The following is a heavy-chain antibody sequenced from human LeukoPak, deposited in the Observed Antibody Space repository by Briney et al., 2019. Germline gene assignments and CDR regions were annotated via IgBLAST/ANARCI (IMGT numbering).Heavy chain of an antibody. Sequence: PGGSLRLSCTASGFTFNSYWMQWFRQDPGKGLVWVSGISTDGRTTRYADSVKGRFTISRDNAKSTLYLQMNSLRAEDTAVYYCARDYARAVEYWGQGALATVSS. J-gene: IGHJ4*02. CDR3: ARDYARAVEY. CDR2: ISTDGRTT. CDR1: GFTFNSYW. D-gene: IGHD2-2*01. V-gene: IGHV3-74*01.